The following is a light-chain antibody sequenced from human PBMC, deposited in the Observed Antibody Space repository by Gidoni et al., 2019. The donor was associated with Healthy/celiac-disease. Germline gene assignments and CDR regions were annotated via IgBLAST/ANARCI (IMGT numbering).Light chain of an antibody. CDR1: QSVSSSY. CDR2: GAS. J-gene: IGKJ2*01. CDR3: QQYGSSPPYT. Sequence: EIVLTQSPGPLSWSPGERATLSCRSSQSVSSSYLACYQQKPGQAPRLLIYGASSRATGIPDRFSGSGSGTDFTLTISRLEPEDFAVYYCQQYGSSPPYTFGQGTKLEIK. V-gene: IGKV3-20*01.